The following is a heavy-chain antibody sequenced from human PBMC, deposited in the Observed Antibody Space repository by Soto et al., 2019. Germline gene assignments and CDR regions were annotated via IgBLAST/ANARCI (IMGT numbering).Heavy chain of an antibody. V-gene: IGHV1-8*01. CDR2: MNPNSGNT. J-gene: IGHJ4*02. CDR1: GYTFTSYD. Sequence: QVQLVQSGAEVKKPGASVKVSCKASGYTFTSYDINWVRQATGQGLEWMGWMNPNSGNTGYAQKFQGRVTMTSNTSISTADMELSSLRSEDTAVYYCARADYYDRSGYLLPCGYWGQATLVTVSS. CDR3: ARADYYDRSGYLLPCGY. D-gene: IGHD3-22*01.